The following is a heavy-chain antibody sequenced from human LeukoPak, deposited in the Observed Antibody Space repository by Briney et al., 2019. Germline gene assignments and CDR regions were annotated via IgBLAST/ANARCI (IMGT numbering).Heavy chain of an antibody. CDR3: ARGELELEGYYYYYMDV. Sequence: SETLSLTCAVYGGSFSGYYWSWIRQPPGKGLEWIGEINHSGSTNYNPSLKSRATISVDTSKNQFSLKLSSVTAADTAVYYCARGELELEGYYYYYMDVWGIGTTVTVSS. CDR2: INHSGST. V-gene: IGHV4-34*01. CDR1: GGSFSGYY. J-gene: IGHJ6*03. D-gene: IGHD1-7*01.